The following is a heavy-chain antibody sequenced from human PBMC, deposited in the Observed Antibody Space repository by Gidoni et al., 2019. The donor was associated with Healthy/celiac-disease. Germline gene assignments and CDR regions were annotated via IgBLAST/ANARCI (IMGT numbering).Heavy chain of an antibody. CDR2: IFSNEEK. J-gene: IGHJ2*01. V-gene: IGHV2-26*01. Sequence: QVTLKESGPVLVKPKETLTLTCTVSGFSLSHARRGVSWIRQPPGKALEWLAHIFSNEEKSYSTSLKRRLNISKDTSKSQVGLTMTNMDHVDTAKYYGARIRSFWSGYYDWYFDLWGRGTLVTVSS. CDR1: GFSLSHARRG. CDR3: ARIRSFWSGYYDWYFDL. D-gene: IGHD3-3*01.